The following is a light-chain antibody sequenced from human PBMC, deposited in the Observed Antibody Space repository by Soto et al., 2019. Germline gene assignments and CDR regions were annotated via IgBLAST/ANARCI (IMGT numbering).Light chain of an antibody. J-gene: IGLJ2*01. CDR3: KAWGTGLLV. CDR1: SGLSSYA. V-gene: IGLV4-69*01. CDR2: LNSDGSH. Sequence: QSVLTQSPSASASLGASVKLTCTLTSGLSSYAIAWHQKQPEKGPRYLMRLNSDGSHNRGDGIPDRFSGSSSGAERYLTNCRLQGEDVADNFWKAWGTGLLVFGGGSKLTVL.